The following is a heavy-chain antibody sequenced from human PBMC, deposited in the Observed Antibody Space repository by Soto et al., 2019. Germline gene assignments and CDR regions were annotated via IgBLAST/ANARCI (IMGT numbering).Heavy chain of an antibody. V-gene: IGHV4-31*03. Sequence: SETLSLTCTVSGGSISSGGYYWSWIRQHPGKGLEWIGYIYYSGSTYYNPSLKSRVTISVDTSKNQFSLKLSSVTAADTAVYYCASSPGGYDRWFDPWGQGTLVTVSS. J-gene: IGHJ5*02. CDR3: ASSPGGYDRWFDP. CDR2: IYYSGST. CDR1: GGSISSGGYY. D-gene: IGHD5-12*01.